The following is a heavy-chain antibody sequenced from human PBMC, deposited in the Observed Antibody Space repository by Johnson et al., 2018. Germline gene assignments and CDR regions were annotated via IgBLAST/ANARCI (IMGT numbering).Heavy chain of an antibody. Sequence: QVQLQESGPGLVKPSETLSLTCTVSGGSISSYYWSWIRQPPGKGLEWIGYIYYSGSTNYNPSLKSRVTISRDNSKNTLDLQMNSLRAEDTAVYYCAKVAAAGTGYYYYYYMDVWGKGTTVTVSS. D-gene: IGHD6-13*01. CDR2: IYYSGST. CDR1: GGSISSYY. J-gene: IGHJ6*03. CDR3: AKVAAAGTGYYYYYYMDV. V-gene: IGHV4-59*01.